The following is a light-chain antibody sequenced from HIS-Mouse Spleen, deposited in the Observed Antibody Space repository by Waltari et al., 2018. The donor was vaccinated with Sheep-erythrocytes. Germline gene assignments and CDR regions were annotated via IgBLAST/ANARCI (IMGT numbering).Light chain of an antibody. J-gene: IGKJ4*01. CDR1: QDISNY. CDR2: DAS. CDR3: QQYDNLLALT. Sequence: DIQMTQSPSSLSASVGDRVTITCQASQDISNYLNWYQQKPGKAPKRLIYDASNLETGVPSRFSGSGSGTDFTLTISSLQPEDIATYYCQQYDNLLALTFGGGTKVEIK. V-gene: IGKV1-33*01.